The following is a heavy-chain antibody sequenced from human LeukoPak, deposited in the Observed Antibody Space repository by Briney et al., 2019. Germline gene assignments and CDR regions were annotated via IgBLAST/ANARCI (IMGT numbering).Heavy chain of an antibody. V-gene: IGHV4-59*08. D-gene: IGHD6-19*01. CDR3: ASNTGYSSGWAFDY. Sequence: PSETLSLTCTVSGGSISSYYWSWIRQPPGKGLEWIGYIYYSGSTNYNPSLKSRVTISVDTSKNQFSLKLSSVTAADTAVYYCASNTGYSSGWAFDYWGQGTLVTVSS. CDR1: GGSISSYY. J-gene: IGHJ4*02. CDR2: IYYSGST.